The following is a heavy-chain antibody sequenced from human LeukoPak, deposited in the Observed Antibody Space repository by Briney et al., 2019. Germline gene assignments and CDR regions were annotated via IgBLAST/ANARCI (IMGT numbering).Heavy chain of an antibody. CDR1: GRSISIYY. CDR2: IYYSGST. D-gene: IGHD3-22*01. V-gene: IGHV4-59*01. CDR3: ARGADSSGYYSSWYFDL. J-gene: IGHJ2*01. Sequence: PSETLSLTCTVSGRSISIYYWSWIRQPPGKGRGWIGYIYYSGSTNYNPSIKGRVTISVDTSKNQFSLKLGSVTAADTAVYYWARGADSSGYYSSWYFDLWGRGTLVTVSS.